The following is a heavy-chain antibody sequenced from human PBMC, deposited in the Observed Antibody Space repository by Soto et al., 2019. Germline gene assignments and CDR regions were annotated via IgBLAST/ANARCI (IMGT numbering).Heavy chain of an antibody. CDR2: IWYDGSNK. D-gene: IGHD3-22*01. Sequence: GGSLRLSCAASGFTFSSYGMHWVRQAAGKGLEWVAVIWYDGSNKYYADSVKGRFTISRDNSKNTLYLQMNSLRAEDTAVYYCARDYVYYDSSGSPNWFDPWGQGTLVTVSS. CDR1: GFTFSSYG. V-gene: IGHV3-33*01. CDR3: ARDYVYYDSSGSPNWFDP. J-gene: IGHJ5*02.